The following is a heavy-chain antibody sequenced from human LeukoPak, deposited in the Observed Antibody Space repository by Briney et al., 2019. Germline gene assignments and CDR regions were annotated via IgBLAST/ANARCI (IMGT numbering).Heavy chain of an antibody. CDR3: ASVTTTDGFDP. CDR1: GGSISSGDYY. D-gene: IGHD4-17*01. CDR2: IYYSGST. J-gene: IGHJ5*02. Sequence: SETLSLTCTVSGGSISSGDYYWSWIRQPLGKGLEWIGYIYYSGSTYYNPSLKSRVTISVDTSKNQFSLKLSSVTAADTAVYYCASVTTTDGFDPWGQGTLVTVSS. V-gene: IGHV4-30-4*01.